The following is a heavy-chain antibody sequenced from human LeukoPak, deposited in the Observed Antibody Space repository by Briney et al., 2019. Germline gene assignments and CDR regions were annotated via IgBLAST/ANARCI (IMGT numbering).Heavy chain of an antibody. J-gene: IGHJ4*02. CDR2: INPSGGST. D-gene: IGHD1-26*01. V-gene: IGHV1-46*01. CDR1: GYTFTNYY. Sequence: ASVKVSCKASGYTFTNYYMHWVRQAPGQGLEWMGIINPSGGSTSYAQKFQGRVTMTRDMSTSTVYMELSSLRSEDTAVYYCARDMGIVGATRPGSYWGQGTLVTVSS. CDR3: ARDMGIVGATRPGSY.